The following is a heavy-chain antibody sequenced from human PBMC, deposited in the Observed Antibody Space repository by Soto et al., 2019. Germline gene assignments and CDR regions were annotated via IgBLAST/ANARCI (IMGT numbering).Heavy chain of an antibody. D-gene: IGHD1-26*01. J-gene: IGHJ4*02. CDR3: ARESGVGALYYFDY. CDR1: GGTFSSYA. V-gene: IGHV1-69*01. CDR2: IIPIFGTA. Sequence: QVQLVQSGAEVKKPGSSVKVSCKASGGTFSSYAISWVRQAPGQGLEWMGGIIPIFGTANYAQKFQGRVTITADESTSTAYMERSSLRSEDTAVYYCARESGVGALYYFDYWGQGTLVTVSS.